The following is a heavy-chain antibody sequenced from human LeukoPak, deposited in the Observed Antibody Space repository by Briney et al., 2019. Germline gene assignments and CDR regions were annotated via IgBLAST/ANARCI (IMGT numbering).Heavy chain of an antibody. Sequence: ASVKVSCKASGYTFTSYDINWVRQATGQGLEWMGWMNPSSGNTGYAQKFQGRVTMTRNTSISTAYMALSSLRSEDTAVYYCARDYDILTGPQPVGYSWFDPWGQGTLVTVFS. J-gene: IGHJ5*02. D-gene: IGHD3-9*01. CDR3: ARDYDILTGPQPVGYSWFDP. V-gene: IGHV1-8*01. CDR2: MNPSSGNT. CDR1: GYTFTSYD.